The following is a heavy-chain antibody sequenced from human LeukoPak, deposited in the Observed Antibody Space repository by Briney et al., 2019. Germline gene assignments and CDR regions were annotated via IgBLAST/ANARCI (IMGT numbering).Heavy chain of an antibody. V-gene: IGHV3-66*01. J-gene: IGHJ3*02. Sequence: GGSLRLSCAASGFTVSSNYMSWVRQAPGKGLEWVSVIYSGGSTYYAHSVKGRFTISRDNSKNTLYLQMNSLRAEDTAVYYCASSTPVTIFGVVIEGHDAFDIWGQGTMVTVSS. CDR3: ASSTPVTIFGVVIEGHDAFDI. CDR2: IYSGGST. D-gene: IGHD3-3*01. CDR1: GFTVSSNY.